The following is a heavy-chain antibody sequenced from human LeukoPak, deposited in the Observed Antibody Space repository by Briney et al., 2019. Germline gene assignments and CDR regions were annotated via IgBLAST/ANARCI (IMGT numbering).Heavy chain of an antibody. CDR2: INSDGSWT. CDR3: VSFYETY. Sequence: GGSLRLSCAASGFTFSSYAMSWVRQAPGKGLVWVSHINSDGSWTSYADSVKGRFTISKDNAKNTVYLQMNNLRAVDTAVYYCVSFYETYWGRGTLVTVSS. CDR1: GFTFSSYA. V-gene: IGHV3-74*01. D-gene: IGHD2-2*01. J-gene: IGHJ4*02.